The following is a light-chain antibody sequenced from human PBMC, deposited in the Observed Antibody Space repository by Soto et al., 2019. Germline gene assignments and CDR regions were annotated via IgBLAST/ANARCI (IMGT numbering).Light chain of an antibody. CDR3: QQYGTSPQT. J-gene: IGKJ2*01. V-gene: IGKV3-20*01. CDR1: QSVNSDY. CDR2: GAS. Sequence: EIVLTQSPGTLSLSPGERATLSCRASQSVNSDYLAWYQQKPGQAPRLLIYGASGRATGIPDRFSGYGSGTDFILTISKLEPEDFAVYSCQQYGTSPQTFGQGTKLEIK.